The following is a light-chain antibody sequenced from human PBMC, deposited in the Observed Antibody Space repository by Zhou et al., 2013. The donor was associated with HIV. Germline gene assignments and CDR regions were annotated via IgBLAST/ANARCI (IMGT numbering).Light chain of an antibody. CDR2: ATS. J-gene: IGKJ1*01. CDR3: LQTNSFPWT. V-gene: IGKV1-27*01. Sequence: DIQMTQSPSSLSASVGDTVTISCRASQGISIYLAWYQQKPGKVPKLLISATSSLQSGVPSLFSGSGSGTDFTLTISSLQPEDFATYYCLQTNSFPWTFGPGTKVDI. CDR1: QGISIY.